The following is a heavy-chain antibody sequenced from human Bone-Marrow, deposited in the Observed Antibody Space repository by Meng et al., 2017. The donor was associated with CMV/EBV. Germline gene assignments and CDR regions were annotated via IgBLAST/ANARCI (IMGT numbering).Heavy chain of an antibody. CDR2: ISYDGSNK. J-gene: IGHJ4*02. CDR1: GFTFSSYS. V-gene: IGHV3-30*03. Sequence: LSLTCAASGFTFSSYSMNWVRQAPGKGLEWVAVISYDGSNKYYADSVKGRFTISRDNSKNTLYLQMNSLRAEDTAVYYCARDGPQSGSERGDYFDYWGQGTLVTVSS. CDR3: ARDGPQSGSERGDYFDY. D-gene: IGHD1-26*01.